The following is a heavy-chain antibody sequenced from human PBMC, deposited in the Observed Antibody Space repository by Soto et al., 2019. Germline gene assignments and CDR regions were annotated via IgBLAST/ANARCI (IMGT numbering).Heavy chain of an antibody. CDR2: ISYDGSNK. CDR3: ATVRDGYEGY. CDR1: GFTFSSYG. D-gene: IGHD5-12*01. Sequence: QVQLVESGGGVVQPGRSLRLSCAASGFTFSSYGMHWVRQAPGKGLEWVAVISYDGSNKYYADSVKGRFTISRDNSKNTLYLQMTSLRAEDTAVYYCATVRDGYEGYWGQGTLVTVSS. V-gene: IGHV3-30*03. J-gene: IGHJ4*02.